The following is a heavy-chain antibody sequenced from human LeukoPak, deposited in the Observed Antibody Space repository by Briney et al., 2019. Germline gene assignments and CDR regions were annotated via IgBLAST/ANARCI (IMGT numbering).Heavy chain of an antibody. CDR2: IYYSGST. D-gene: IGHD2-2*01. CDR3: ARAWGYCSSTSCNHRIPFNWFDP. Sequence: SETLSLTCTVSGGSISSSSYYWGWIRQPPGKGLEWIGSIYYSGSTYYNPSLKSRVTISVDTSKNQFSLKLSSVTAADTAVYYCARAWGYCSSTSCNHRIPFNWFDPWGQGTLVTVSS. V-gene: IGHV4-39*07. CDR1: GGSISSSSYY. J-gene: IGHJ5*02.